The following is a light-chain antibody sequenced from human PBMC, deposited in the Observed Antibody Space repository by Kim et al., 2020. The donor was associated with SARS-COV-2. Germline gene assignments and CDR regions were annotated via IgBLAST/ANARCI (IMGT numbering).Light chain of an antibody. Sequence: ATINCKSSQSVLCSSNNKNYLAWYQQKPGQPPKLLIYWASTRETGVPDRFSGSGSGTDFTLTISSLQAEDVAVYYCQKYYSTPFTFGPGTKVDI. J-gene: IGKJ3*01. CDR2: WAS. V-gene: IGKV4-1*01. CDR3: QKYYSTPFT. CDR1: QSVLCSSNNKNY.